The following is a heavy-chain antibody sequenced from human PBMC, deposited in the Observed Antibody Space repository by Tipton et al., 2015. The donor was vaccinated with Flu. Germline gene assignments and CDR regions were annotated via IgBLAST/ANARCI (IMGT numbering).Heavy chain of an antibody. CDR2: IYYSGST. V-gene: IGHV4-59*01. CDR3: ARLPLPLSYFDY. Sequence: LRLSCTVPGDSISSYYWSWIRQPPGKGLEWIGYIYYSGSTIYNPSLKSRVTISLDTSKSQFSLKLSSVTAADTAVYYCARLPLPLSYFDYWGQGTLVTVSS. J-gene: IGHJ4*02. CDR1: GDSISSYY.